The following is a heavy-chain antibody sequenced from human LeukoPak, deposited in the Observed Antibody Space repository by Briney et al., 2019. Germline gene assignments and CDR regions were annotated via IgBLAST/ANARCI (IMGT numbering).Heavy chain of an antibody. V-gene: IGHV3-7*01. CDR1: GFIFSSYW. J-gene: IGHJ4*02. D-gene: IGHD6-6*01. CDR2: IKQDGSEK. CDR3: AREVGSSSRLDY. Sequence: GGSLRLSCAASGFIFSSYWMSWVRQAPGKGLEWVANIKQDGSEKYYVDSVKGRFTISRDNAKNSLYLQMNSLRAEDTAVYYCAREVGSSSRLDYWGQGTLVTVSS.